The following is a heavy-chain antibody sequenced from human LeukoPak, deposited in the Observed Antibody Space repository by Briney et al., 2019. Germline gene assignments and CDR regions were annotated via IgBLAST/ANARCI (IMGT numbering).Heavy chain of an antibody. CDR1: NGSFNGYY. CDR3: AASLWFGVSPEY. J-gene: IGHJ4*02. Sequence: SETLSLTCGVYNGSFNGYYWTWIRQPPGKGLEWIGEIHRSGNTNYHPSLRSRVTISVDTSKNHVYLTLNSVAAADTAIYYCAASLWFGVSPEYWGQGTLVTVSS. CDR2: IHRSGNT. D-gene: IGHD3-10*01. V-gene: IGHV4-34*01.